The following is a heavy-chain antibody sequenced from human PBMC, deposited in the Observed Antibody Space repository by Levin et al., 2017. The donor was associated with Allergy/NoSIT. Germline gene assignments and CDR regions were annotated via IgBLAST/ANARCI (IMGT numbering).Heavy chain of an antibody. CDR2: INEDGSEK. D-gene: IGHD3-22*01. J-gene: IGHJ3*02. V-gene: IGHV3-7*01. Sequence: GGSLRLSCAASGFTFSSYWMTWVRQAPGKGLEWVANINEDGSEKYYVDSVKGRFTISRDNAKNSLYLQMNSLRAEDTAVYYCARDRTYYDSSGYSSPDAFDSWGQGTMGTVSS. CDR1: GFTFSSYW. CDR3: ARDRTYYDSSGYSSPDAFDS.